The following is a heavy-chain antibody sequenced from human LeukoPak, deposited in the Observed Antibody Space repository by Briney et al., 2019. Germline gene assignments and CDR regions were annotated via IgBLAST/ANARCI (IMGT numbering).Heavy chain of an antibody. CDR3: ARAITIFGWNAFDI. CDR2: IYTSGST. J-gene: IGHJ3*02. CDR1: GGSISSGSYY. V-gene: IGHV4-61*02. Sequence: SQTLSLTCTVSGGSISSGSYYWSLIRQPAGKGLEWIGRIYTSGSTNYNPSLKSRVTISVDTSKNQFSLKLSSVTAADTAVYYCARAITIFGWNAFDIWGQGTMVTVSS. D-gene: IGHD3-3*01.